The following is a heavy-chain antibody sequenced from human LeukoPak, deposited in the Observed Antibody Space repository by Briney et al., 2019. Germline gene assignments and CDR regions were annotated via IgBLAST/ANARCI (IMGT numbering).Heavy chain of an antibody. CDR1: GYTFTSYG. D-gene: IGHD2-21*01. CDR2: ISAYNGNT. CDR3: ARGPELIVVFRLDY. Sequence: ASVKVSCKASGYTFTSYGISWVRQAPGQGLEWMGWISAYNGNTNYAQKLQGRVTMTTDTSTSTAYMELSSLRSEDTAVYYCARGPELIVVFRLDYWGQGTLVTVSS. V-gene: IGHV1-18*01. J-gene: IGHJ4*02.